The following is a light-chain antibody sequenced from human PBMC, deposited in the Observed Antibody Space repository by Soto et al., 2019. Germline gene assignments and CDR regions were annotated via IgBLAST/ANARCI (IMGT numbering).Light chain of an antibody. CDR1: QSVRGN. CDR2: GAS. Sequence: EIVLSQSPGTLSLSPGERATLSCRASQSVRGNLAWYQQKPGQSPRLLIFGASTRATGVPDRFSGSGSGTDFTLTISRLEPEDFAVYYCQQYGSSSITFGQGRRLEI. V-gene: IGKV3-20*01. J-gene: IGKJ5*01. CDR3: QQYGSSSIT.